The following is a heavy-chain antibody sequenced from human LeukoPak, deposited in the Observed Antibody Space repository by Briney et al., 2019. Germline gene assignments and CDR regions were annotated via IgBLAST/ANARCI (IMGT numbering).Heavy chain of an antibody. CDR3: ASLIRGLYYYYGMDV. J-gene: IGHJ6*02. CDR2: INHSGST. D-gene: IGHD3-22*01. V-gene: IGHV4-34*01. Sequence: SETLSLTCAVYGGSFSGYYWSWIRQPPGKGLEWIGEINHSGSTNYNPSLKSRVTISVDTSKNQFSLKLSSVTAADTAVYYCASLIRGLYYYYGMDVWGQGTTVTVSS. CDR1: GGSFSGYY.